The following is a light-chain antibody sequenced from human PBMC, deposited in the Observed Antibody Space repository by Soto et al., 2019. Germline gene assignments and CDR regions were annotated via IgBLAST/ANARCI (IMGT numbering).Light chain of an antibody. CDR2: EGS. V-gene: IGLV2-23*01. J-gene: IGLJ1*01. CDR1: SSDVGSYNL. Sequence: QSVLTQPAPVSGSPGQSLTISCTGNSSDVGSYNLVSWYQQHPGKAPKLMIYEGSKRPSGVSNRFSGSKSGNTASLTISGLQAEDEADYYCCSYAGSSSYYVFGTGTKVTVL. CDR3: CSYAGSSSYYV.